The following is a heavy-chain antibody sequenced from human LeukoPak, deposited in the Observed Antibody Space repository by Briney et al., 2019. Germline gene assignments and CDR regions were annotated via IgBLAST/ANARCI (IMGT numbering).Heavy chain of an antibody. CDR2: ISGSGGST. D-gene: IGHD4-23*01. Sequence: GGSLRLSCAASGFTFSSYAMSWVRQAPGKGLEWVSAISGSGGSTSYADSVKGRFTISRDNAKNTPYLQMNSLRAEDTAVYYCARRLRWYYGMDVWGQGTTVTVSS. J-gene: IGHJ6*02. V-gene: IGHV3-23*01. CDR1: GFTFSSYA. CDR3: ARRLRWYYGMDV.